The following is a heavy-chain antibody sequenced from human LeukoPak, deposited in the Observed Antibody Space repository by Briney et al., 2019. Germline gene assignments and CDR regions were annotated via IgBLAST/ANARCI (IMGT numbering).Heavy chain of an antibody. Sequence: SVTVSCTASGGTFSSYAISWVRQAPGQGLEWMGGIIPNFGTANYAQKFQGRVTITADESTSTAYMELSSLRSEDTAVYYCARDLLSSNRYGMDVWGQGTTVTVSS. CDR1: GGTFSSYA. J-gene: IGHJ6*02. D-gene: IGHD1-14*01. CDR2: IIPNFGTA. V-gene: IGHV1-69*13. CDR3: ARDLLSSNRYGMDV.